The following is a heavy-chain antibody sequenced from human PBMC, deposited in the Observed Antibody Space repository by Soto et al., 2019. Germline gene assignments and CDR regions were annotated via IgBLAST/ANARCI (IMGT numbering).Heavy chain of an antibody. V-gene: IGHV3-23*01. D-gene: IGHD5-12*01. CDR3: ANPPPRGYSGSSFDY. J-gene: IGHJ4*02. CDR1: GFTFSSYA. CDR2: ISGSGGST. Sequence: PGGSLRLSCAASGFTFSSYAMSWVRQAPGKGLEWVSAISGSGGSTYYADSVKGRFTISRDNSKNTLYLQMNSLRAEDTAVYYCANPPPRGYSGSSFDYWGQGTLVPVSS.